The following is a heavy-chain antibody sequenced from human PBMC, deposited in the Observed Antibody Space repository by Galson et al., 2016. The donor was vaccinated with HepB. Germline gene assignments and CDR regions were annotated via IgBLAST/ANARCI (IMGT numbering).Heavy chain of an antibody. CDR2: IRSKANNYAT. V-gene: IGHV3-73*01. J-gene: IGHJ6*02. CDR1: GFILSDYY. D-gene: IGHD6-19*01. CDR3: TSGWDPTYYSYGVDA. Sequence: SLRLSCAASGFILSDYYMDWVRPASGKGLEWVGRIRSKANNYATAYAASVKGRFTIARDDSTNTAYLQMNSLKFEDTAAYYCTSGWDPTYYSYGVDAWGQGTTVTVAS.